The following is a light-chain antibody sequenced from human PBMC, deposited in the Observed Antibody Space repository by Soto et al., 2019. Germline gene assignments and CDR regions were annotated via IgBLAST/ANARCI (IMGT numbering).Light chain of an antibody. J-gene: IGLJ2*01. V-gene: IGLV2-14*03. Sequence: QSALTQPASVSGSPGQSITISCTGTSSDVGGYNYVPWYQHYPGKAPKLMIYDVTNRPSGVSNRFSGSKSGNTASLTISGLQTEDEADYFCSSYTSTITPVVFGGGTKLTVL. CDR1: SSDVGGYNY. CDR3: SSYTSTITPVV. CDR2: DVT.